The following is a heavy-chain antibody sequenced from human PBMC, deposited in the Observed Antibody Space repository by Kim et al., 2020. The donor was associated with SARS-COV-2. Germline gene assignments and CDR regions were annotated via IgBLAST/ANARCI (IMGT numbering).Heavy chain of an antibody. CDR3: ARHMEVVVVPAAMSAFDI. J-gene: IGHJ3*02. Sequence: KSRVTISVDTSKNQFSLKLSSVTAADTAVYYCARHMEVVVVPAAMSAFDIWGQGTMVTVSS. V-gene: IGHV4-39*01. D-gene: IGHD2-2*01.